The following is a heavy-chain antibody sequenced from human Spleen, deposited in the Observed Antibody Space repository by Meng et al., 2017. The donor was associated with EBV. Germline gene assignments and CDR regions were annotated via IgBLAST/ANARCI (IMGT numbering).Heavy chain of an antibody. CDR3: ARDIDLDYFDY. Sequence: VQLVESGGGLIQPGGSLRLSCAASGFTVSSNYMSWVRQAPGKGLEWVSVIYSGGSTYYADSVKGRFTISRDNSKNTLYLQMNSLRTEDTAVYYCARDIDLDYFDYWGQGTLVTVSS. D-gene: IGHD3-3*01. J-gene: IGHJ4*02. V-gene: IGHV3-53*01. CDR2: IYSGGST. CDR1: GFTVSSNY.